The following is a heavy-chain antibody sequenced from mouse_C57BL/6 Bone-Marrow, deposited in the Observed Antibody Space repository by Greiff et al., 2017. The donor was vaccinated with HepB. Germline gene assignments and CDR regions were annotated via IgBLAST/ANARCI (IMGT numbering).Heavy chain of an antibody. CDR1: GFNIKDYY. J-gene: IGHJ1*03. V-gene: IGHV14-1*01. CDR3: TTYYYGSSSYWYFDV. D-gene: IGHD1-1*01. Sequence: EVQLQESGAELVRPGASVKLSCTASGFNIKDYYMHWVKQRPEQGLEWIGRIDPEDGDTEYAPKFQGKATMTADPSSNTAYLQLSSLTSEDTAVYYCTTYYYGSSSYWYFDVWGTGTTVTVSS. CDR2: IDPEDGDT.